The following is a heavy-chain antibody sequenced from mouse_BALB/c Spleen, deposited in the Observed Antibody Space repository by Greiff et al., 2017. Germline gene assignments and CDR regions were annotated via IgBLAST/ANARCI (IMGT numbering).Heavy chain of an antibody. V-gene: IGHV5-15*02. Sequence: EVQVVESGGGLVQPGGSRKLSCAASGFTFSDYGMAWVRQAPGKGPEWVAFISNLAYSIYYADTVTGRFTISRENAKNTLYLEMSSLRSEDTAMYYCARDKIYYDHWYFDVWGAGTTVTVSS. CDR3: ARDKIYYDHWYFDV. CDR1: GFTFSDYG. D-gene: IGHD2-4*01. J-gene: IGHJ1*01. CDR2: ISNLAYSI.